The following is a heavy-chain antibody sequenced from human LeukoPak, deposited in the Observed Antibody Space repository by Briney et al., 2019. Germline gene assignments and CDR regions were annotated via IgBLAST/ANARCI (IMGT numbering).Heavy chain of an antibody. CDR3: ARDRYYYDSSGPPFDY. Sequence: SSETLSLTCTVSGVSISSFYWSWIRQPAGQGLEWIGRIHTSGSTNYNPSLKSRVTMSVDTSKNQFSLKLSSVTAADTAVYYCARDRYYYDSSGPPFDYWGQGTLVTVSS. J-gene: IGHJ4*02. V-gene: IGHV4-4*07. CDR2: IHTSGST. D-gene: IGHD3-22*01. CDR1: GVSISSFY.